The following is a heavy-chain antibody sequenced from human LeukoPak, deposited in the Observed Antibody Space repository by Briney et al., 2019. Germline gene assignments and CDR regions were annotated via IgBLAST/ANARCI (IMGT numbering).Heavy chain of an antibody. Sequence: PSETLSLTCAVYGGSFSGYYWSWIRQPPGKGLEWIGEINHSGSTNYNPSLKSRVTISVDTSKNQFSLKLSSVTAADTAVYYCARLYDFWSGYWDYYGMDAWGQGTTVTVSS. CDR2: INHSGST. J-gene: IGHJ6*02. V-gene: IGHV4-34*01. D-gene: IGHD3-3*01. CDR1: GGSFSGYY. CDR3: ARLYDFWSGYWDYYGMDA.